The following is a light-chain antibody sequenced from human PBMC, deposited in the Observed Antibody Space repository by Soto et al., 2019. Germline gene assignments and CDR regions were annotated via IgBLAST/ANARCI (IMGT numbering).Light chain of an antibody. CDR2: SNN. J-gene: IGLJ2*01. V-gene: IGLV1-44*01. CDR1: SSKIGSNT. Sequence: QSVLTQPPSASGTPGQRVTISCSGSSSKIGSNTVSWYQQLPGTAPKLLVYSNNQRPSGVPDRFSGSKSGTSASLAISGLQSEDEADYYCAAWDDSLMGVFGGGTKLTVL. CDR3: AAWDDSLMGV.